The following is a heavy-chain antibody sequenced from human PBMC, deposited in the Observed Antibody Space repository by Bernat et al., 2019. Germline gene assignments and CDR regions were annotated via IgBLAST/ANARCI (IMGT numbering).Heavy chain of an antibody. J-gene: IGHJ4*02. CDR3: AKDSLVYCSSTSCYPYFDY. CDR2: ISGSGGST. CDR1: GFTFSSYA. Sequence: EVQLLESGGGLVQPGGSLRLSCAASGFTFSSYAMSWVRQAPGKGLEWVSAISGSGGSTYYADSVKGRFTISRDNSKNTLYLQMNSLRAEDTAVYYCAKDSLVYCSSTSCYPYFDYWGQGTLVTVSS. D-gene: IGHD2-2*01. V-gene: IGHV3-23*01.